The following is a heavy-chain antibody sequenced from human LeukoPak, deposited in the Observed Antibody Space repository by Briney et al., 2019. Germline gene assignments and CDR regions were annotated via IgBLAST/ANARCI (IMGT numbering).Heavy chain of an antibody. D-gene: IGHD1-7*01. J-gene: IGHJ4*02. CDR1: GFTFSSYG. CDR3: AKDDGIIGITGTTPDY. V-gene: IGHV3-33*06. CDR2: IWYDGSNK. Sequence: PGGSLSLSCAASGFTFSSYGMHWVRQAPGKGLEWVAVIWYDGSNKYYADSVKGRFTISRDNSKNTLYLQMNSLRAEDTAVYYCAKDDGIIGITGTTPDYWGQGTLVTVSS.